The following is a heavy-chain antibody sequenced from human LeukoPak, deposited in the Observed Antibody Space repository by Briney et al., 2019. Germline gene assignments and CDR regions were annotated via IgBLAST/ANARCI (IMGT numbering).Heavy chain of an antibody. CDR1: GFTFSSYA. CDR3: AGRAPYGSEWYGGYFDY. V-gene: IGHV3-30*04. J-gene: IGHJ4*02. D-gene: IGHD6-19*01. CDR2: TSWDGSYK. Sequence: GGSLRLSCAASGFTFSSYAMHWVRQAPGKGPQWVAVTSWDGSYKYYADSVKGRFTISRDNSKNTLYLQINSLRAEDTAVYFCAGRAPYGSEWYGGYFDYWGQGTLVFVSS.